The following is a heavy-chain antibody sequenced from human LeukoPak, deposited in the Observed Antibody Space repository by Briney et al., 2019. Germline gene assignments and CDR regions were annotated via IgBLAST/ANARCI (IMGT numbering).Heavy chain of an antibody. D-gene: IGHD6-19*01. CDR3: VRERIAVAGTNYYYYGMDV. V-gene: IGHV1-18*01. CDR2: ISAYDGNT. CDR1: GYTFTSYG. J-gene: IGHJ6*02. Sequence: ASVKVSYKASGYTFTSYGISWVRQAPGQGLEWMGWISAYDGNTNYAQKLQGRVTMTTDTSTSTAYMELRSLRSDDTAVYYCVRERIAVAGTNYYYYGMDVWGQGTTVTVSS.